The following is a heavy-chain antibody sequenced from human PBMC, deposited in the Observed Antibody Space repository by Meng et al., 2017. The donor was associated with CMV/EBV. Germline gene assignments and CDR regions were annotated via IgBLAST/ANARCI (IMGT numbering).Heavy chain of an antibody. V-gene: IGHV3-48*03. Sequence: GESLRLSCAASGFTFSSHEMNWVRQAPGKGLEWVSYISSSGSTIYYADSVKGRFTISRDNAKNSLYLQMNSLRAEDTAVYYCARGSCTNGVCYQRGGNDYWGQGTLVTVSS. D-gene: IGHD2-8*01. CDR2: ISSSGSTI. J-gene: IGHJ4*02. CDR1: GFTFSSHE. CDR3: ARGSCTNGVCYQRGGNDY.